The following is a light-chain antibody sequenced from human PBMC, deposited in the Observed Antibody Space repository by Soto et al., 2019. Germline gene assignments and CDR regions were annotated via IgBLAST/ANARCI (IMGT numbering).Light chain of an antibody. CDR1: SSDVGGYNY. V-gene: IGLV2-8*01. Sequence: QSALTQPPSASGSPGQSVTISCTGTSSDVGGYNYVSWYQQHPGKAPKLMIYEVSKRPSGVPDRFSGSKSGNTASLTVSGRQAEDEADYYCSSYAGRPVFGGGTKLTVL. J-gene: IGLJ2*01. CDR2: EVS. CDR3: SSYAGRPV.